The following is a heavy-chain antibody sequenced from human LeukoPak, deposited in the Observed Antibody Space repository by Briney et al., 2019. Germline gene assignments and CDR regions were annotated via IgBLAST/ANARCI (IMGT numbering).Heavy chain of an antibody. V-gene: IGHV3-23*01. CDR2: ISGSGGTT. J-gene: IGHJ4*02. D-gene: IGHD5-18*01. Sequence: PGGSLRLSCAASGFTFSSYAMSWVRQAPGRGLEWVSTISGSGGTTYYADSVKGRFSISRDNSKNTLYLHMNSLRAEDTAVYYCAKRIQSAMAMGYWGQGTLVTVSS. CDR3: AKRIQSAMAMGY. CDR1: GFTFSSYA.